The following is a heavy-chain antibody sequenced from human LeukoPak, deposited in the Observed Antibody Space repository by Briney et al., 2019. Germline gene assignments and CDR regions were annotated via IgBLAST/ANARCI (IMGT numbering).Heavy chain of an antibody. D-gene: IGHD3-3*01. CDR1: GFTFSSYS. CDR3: AGGGHDYDFWSGPWD. J-gene: IGHJ4*02. V-gene: IGHV3-48*01. CDR2: ISSSSSTI. Sequence: PGGSLRLSCAASGFTFSSYSMNWVRQAPGKGLEWVSYISSSSSTIYYADSVKGRFTISRDNAKNSLYLQMNSLRAEDTAVYYCAGGGHDYDFWSGPWDWGQGTLVTVSS.